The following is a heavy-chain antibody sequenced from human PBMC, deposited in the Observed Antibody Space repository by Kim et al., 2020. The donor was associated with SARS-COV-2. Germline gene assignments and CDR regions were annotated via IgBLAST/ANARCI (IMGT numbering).Heavy chain of an antibody. V-gene: IGHV4-31*03. Sequence: SETLSLTCTVSGGSISSGGYYWSWIRQHPGKGLEWIGYIYYSGSTYYNPSLKSRVTISVDTSKNQFSLKLSSVTAADTAVYYCASLNMVRGAPLDYWGQGTLVTVSS. CDR2: IYYSGST. CDR1: GGSISSGGYY. D-gene: IGHD3-10*01. J-gene: IGHJ4*02. CDR3: ASLNMVRGAPLDY.